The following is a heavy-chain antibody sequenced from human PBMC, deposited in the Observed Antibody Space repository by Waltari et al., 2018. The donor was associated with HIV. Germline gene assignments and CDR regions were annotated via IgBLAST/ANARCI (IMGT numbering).Heavy chain of an antibody. CDR1: GGSFSAYY. V-gene: IGHV4-34*02. D-gene: IGHD2-2*01. Sequence: QVQLQQWGAGVLKPPATLSLTCAVYGGSFSAYYWTWIRQTPGKGLESMGETKHSGNANHHPSLSRRVILSVDTSKDQFSLNLRSVTAADTAVYYCARVSDTRSLRVGPSGLSSRRYGLDVWGQGTTVTVS. J-gene: IGHJ6*02. CDR3: ARVSDTRSLRVGPSGLSSRRYGLDV. CDR2: TKHSGNA.